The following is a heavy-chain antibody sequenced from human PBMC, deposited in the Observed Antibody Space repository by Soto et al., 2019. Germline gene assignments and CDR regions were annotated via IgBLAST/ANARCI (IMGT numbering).Heavy chain of an antibody. Sequence: NPSETLSLTCTVSGGSISSYYWSWIRQPPGKGLEWIGYIYYSGSTNYNPSLKSRVTISVDTSKNQFSLKLSSVTAADTAVYYCASERPATVFSPRHPYFDYWGQGTLVTVSS. CDR1: GGSISSYY. CDR3: ASERPATVFSPRHPYFDY. J-gene: IGHJ4*02. V-gene: IGHV4-59*01. D-gene: IGHD2-2*01. CDR2: IYYSGST.